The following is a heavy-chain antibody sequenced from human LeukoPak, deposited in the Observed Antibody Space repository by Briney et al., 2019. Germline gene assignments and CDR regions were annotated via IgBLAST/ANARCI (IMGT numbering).Heavy chain of an antibody. D-gene: IGHD5-24*01. V-gene: IGHV3-74*01. CDR3: ARRIQGMAPYYFDY. J-gene: IGHJ4*02. Sequence: GGSLRLSCTAPGFTFSSYWMHWVRQAPGKGLVWVSRINSDGGSTSYADSVKGRFTISRDNAKNTLYLQMNSLGAEDTAVYYCARRIQGMAPYYFDYWGQGTLVTVSS. CDR1: GFTFSSYW. CDR2: INSDGGST.